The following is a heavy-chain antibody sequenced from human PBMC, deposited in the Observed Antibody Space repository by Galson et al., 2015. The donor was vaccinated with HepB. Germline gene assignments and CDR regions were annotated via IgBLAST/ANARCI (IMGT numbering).Heavy chain of an antibody. CDR2: IYSGGST. Sequence: SLRLSCAASGFTVSSNYMSWVRQAPGKGLEWVSVIYSGGSTYYADSVKGRFTISRDNSKNTLYLQMNSLRAEDTAVYYCARDGESSWSSYWYFDLWGRGTLVTVSS. CDR3: ARDGESSWSSYWYFDL. D-gene: IGHD6-13*01. J-gene: IGHJ2*01. CDR1: GFTVSSNY. V-gene: IGHV3-53*01.